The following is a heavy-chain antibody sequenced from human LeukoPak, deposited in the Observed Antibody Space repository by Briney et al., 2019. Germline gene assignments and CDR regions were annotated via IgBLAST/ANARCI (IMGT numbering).Heavy chain of an antibody. J-gene: IGHJ4*02. CDR3: ARRPINYRAFDY. CDR2: INHSGST. CDR1: GGSFSGYY. D-gene: IGHD5-12*01. Sequence: PSETLSLTCAVYGGSFSGYYWSWIRQPPGKGLEWIGEINHSGSTNYNPSLKSRVTISVDTSKNQFSLKLSSVTAADTAVYYCARRPINYRAFDYWGQGTLVTVSS. V-gene: IGHV4-34*01.